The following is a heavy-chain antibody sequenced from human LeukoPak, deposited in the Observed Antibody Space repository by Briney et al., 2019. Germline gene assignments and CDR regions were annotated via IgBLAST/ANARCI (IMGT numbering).Heavy chain of an antibody. D-gene: IGHD6-19*01. V-gene: IGHV3-9*01. CDR3: AKEGLAVADYWYFDL. CDR1: GFTFDDYA. J-gene: IGHJ2*01. Sequence: GGSLRLSCAASGFTFDDYAMHWVRQAPGKGLEWVSGISWNSGSRGYADSVKGRFTISRDNAKNSLYLQMNSLRAEDTALYYCAKEGLAVADYWYFDLWGRGTLVTVSS. CDR2: ISWNSGSR.